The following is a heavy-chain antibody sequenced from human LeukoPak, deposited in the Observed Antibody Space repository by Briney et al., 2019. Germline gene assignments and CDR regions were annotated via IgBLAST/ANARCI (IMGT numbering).Heavy chain of an antibody. Sequence: GGSLRLSCAASGFTFNYHAMNWVRQAPGKGLEWVSYISINSNTIYYADSVKGRFTISRDNAKNSLSLQMNSLRDEDTAVYHCVRDHSLDNWGQGTLVTVSS. D-gene: IGHD1-26*01. CDR1: GFTFNYHA. J-gene: IGHJ4*02. V-gene: IGHV3-48*02. CDR2: ISINSNTI. CDR3: VRDHSLDN.